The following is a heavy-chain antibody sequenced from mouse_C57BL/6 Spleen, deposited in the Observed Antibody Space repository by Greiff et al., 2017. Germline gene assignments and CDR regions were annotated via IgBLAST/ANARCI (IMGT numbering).Heavy chain of an antibody. J-gene: IGHJ1*03. CDR2: LSGGGGNT. CDR3: ARHGNYDWYFDV. V-gene: IGHV5-9*01. Sequence: EVMLVESGGGLVKPGGSLKLSCAASGFTFSSYTMSWVRQTPEKRLEWVATLSGGGGNTYYPDSVKGRFTISRDNAKNTLYLQMSSLRSEDTALYYCARHGNYDWYFDVWGTGTTVTVSS. CDR1: GFTFSSYT. D-gene: IGHD2-1*01.